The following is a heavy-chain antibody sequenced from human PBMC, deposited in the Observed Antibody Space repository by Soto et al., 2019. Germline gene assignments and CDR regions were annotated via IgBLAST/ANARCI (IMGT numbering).Heavy chain of an antibody. CDR3: AAGGTRWLHSPFDY. CDR1: GHTLTELS. J-gene: IGHJ4*02. D-gene: IGHD1-1*01. CDR2: FDPEDGET. V-gene: IGHV1-24*01. Sequence: QVQLVQSGAEVKKPGASVKVSCKVSGHTLTELSMHWVRLAPGKGLAWMGGFDPEDGETISAEKFQGRVTMPEDTSTDSTYLELSSLRSEDTAVYYCAAGGTRWLHSPFDYWGQGTLVTISS.